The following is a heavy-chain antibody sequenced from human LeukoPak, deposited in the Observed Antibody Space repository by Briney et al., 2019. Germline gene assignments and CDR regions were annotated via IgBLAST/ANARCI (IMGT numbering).Heavy chain of an antibody. V-gene: IGHV1-69*01. CDR2: IIPIFGTA. CDR1: GGTFSSYA. CDR3: ARKGSMLITKAALDY. J-gene: IGHJ4*02. D-gene: IGHD2-2*01. Sequence: SVKVSCKASGGTFSSYAISWVRQAPGQGLEWMGGIIPIFGTANYAQKFQGRVTITADESTSTAYMELSSLGSEDTAVYYCARKGSMLITKAALDYWGQGTLVTVSS.